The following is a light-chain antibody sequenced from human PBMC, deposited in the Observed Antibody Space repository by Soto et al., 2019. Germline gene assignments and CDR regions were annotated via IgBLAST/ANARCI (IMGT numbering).Light chain of an antibody. Sequence: IQMTQSPSTLSASVGDRVTITCRASQSISSWLAWYQQKPGKAPKLLIYDASSLESGVPSRFSGSGSGTEFTLTIRSLQPDDFATYYCQQYNSYSTFGQGTKLEIK. CDR3: QQYNSYST. V-gene: IGKV1-5*01. J-gene: IGKJ2*01. CDR2: DAS. CDR1: QSISSW.